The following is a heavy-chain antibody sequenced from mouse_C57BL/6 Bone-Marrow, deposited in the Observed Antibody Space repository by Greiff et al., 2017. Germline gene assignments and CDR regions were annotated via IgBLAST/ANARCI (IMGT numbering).Heavy chain of an antibody. CDR3: AREGGLLPGWFAY. D-gene: IGHD2-3*01. CDR2: IYPGDGDT. CDR1: GYAFSSSW. Sequence: QVQLQQSGPELVKPGASVKISCKASGYAFSSSWMNWVKQRPGKGLEWIGRIYPGDGDTNYNGKFKGKATLTADKSSSTAYMQLSSLTSEDSAVYFCAREGGLLPGWFAYWGQGTLVTVSA. J-gene: IGHJ3*01. V-gene: IGHV1-82*01.